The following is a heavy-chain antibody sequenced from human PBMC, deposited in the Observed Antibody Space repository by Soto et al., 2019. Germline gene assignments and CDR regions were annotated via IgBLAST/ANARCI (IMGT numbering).Heavy chain of an antibody. CDR1: GFTFSNYA. D-gene: IGHD2-15*01. CDR2: ISGSGGRT. J-gene: IGHJ6*03. CDR3: ARGSSTISGGSIYYYMDV. Sequence: PGGSLRLSCAASGFTFSNYAMTWVRQGPGKGLEWVSGISGSGGRTYYADSVKGRFTISRDNSKNTLYLQMNSLRAEDTAVYYCARGSSTISGGSIYYYMDVWGKGTTVTVSS. V-gene: IGHV3-23*01.